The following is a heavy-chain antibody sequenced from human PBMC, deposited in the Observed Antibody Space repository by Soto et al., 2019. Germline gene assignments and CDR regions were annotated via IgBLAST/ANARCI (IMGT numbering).Heavy chain of an antibody. CDR1: GYTFTNFG. J-gene: IGHJ6*02. D-gene: IGHD1-1*01. Sequence: QVQLVQSGAEVKKPGASVKVSCKASGYTFTNFGLHWVRQAPGQSLEWMGWINPGNGNTKYSQNFQGRVTITRDTSATTAYMELTSLSSDDTLVYCLAREESWTTAGSRNPQKYYYYVMDGWGPGATVTVSS. V-gene: IGHV1-3*01. CDR3: AREESWTTAGSRNPQKYYYYVMDG. CDR2: INPGNGNT.